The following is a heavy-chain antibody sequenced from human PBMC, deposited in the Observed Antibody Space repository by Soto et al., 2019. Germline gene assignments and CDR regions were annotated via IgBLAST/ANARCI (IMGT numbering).Heavy chain of an antibody. D-gene: IGHD1-1*01. Sequence: DVQLLESGGSLVQPGGSLRLSFAASGFTFNTNSMSWVRQAPGKGLEWVSAISSSGGSTYYADSVKGRFIISRDNSQNTLYLQMNSLRAEDTAVYYCAKPDGATYNFRYWGQGTLVTVSS. CDR3: AKPDGATYNFRY. J-gene: IGHJ4*02. CDR2: ISSSGGST. V-gene: IGHV3-23*01. CDR1: GFTFNTNS.